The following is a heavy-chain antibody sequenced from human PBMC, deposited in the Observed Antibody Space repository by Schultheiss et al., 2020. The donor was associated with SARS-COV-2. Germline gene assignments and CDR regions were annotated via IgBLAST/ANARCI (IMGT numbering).Heavy chain of an antibody. CDR2: IYYTGRT. D-gene: IGHD3-3*01. V-gene: IGHV4-59*01. CDR3: ASPTTYYDFWSGYADAFDI. CDR1: GGSISNYY. J-gene: IGHJ3*02. Sequence: SETLSLTCSVSGGSISNYYWSWIRQPPGKGLEWVGFIYYTGRTSYNPSLKGRVTISVDTSKNQFTLSLTSVTAADAAVYYCASPTTYYDFWSGYADAFDIWGQGTMVTGSS.